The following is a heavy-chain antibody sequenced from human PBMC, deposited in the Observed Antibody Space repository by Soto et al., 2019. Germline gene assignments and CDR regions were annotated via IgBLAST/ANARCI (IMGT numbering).Heavy chain of an antibody. CDR2: ISGSGDST. J-gene: IGHJ4*02. CDR3: ARRGSGSDDDY. Sequence: EVQLLESGGGLVQPGGSLRLSCAASGFTFSSYAMRWVRQAPGKGLEWVSAISGSGDSTYYADSVKGRFTISRDNYKNAVDVQIDGRSGGDAAVYYCARRGSGSDDDYWGQGTLVTVSS. V-gene: IGHV3-23*01. D-gene: IGHD1-26*01. CDR1: GFTFSSYA.